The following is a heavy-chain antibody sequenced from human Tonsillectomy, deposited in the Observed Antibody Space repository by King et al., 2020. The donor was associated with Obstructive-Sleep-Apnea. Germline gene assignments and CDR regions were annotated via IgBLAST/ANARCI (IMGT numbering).Heavy chain of an antibody. CDR2: IRYDGSNK. Sequence: VQLVESGGGVVQPGGSLRLSCVASGFTFSNYGMHWVRQAPGKGLEWVAFIRYDGSNKYYADSVKGRFTISRDNSKNTLYLQMNSLRAEDTAVYYCAKVFLEYHYDSSGPEYWGQGTLVTVSS. CDR3: AKVFLEYHYDSSGPEY. J-gene: IGHJ4*02. V-gene: IGHV3-30*02. D-gene: IGHD3-22*01. CDR1: GFTFSNYG.